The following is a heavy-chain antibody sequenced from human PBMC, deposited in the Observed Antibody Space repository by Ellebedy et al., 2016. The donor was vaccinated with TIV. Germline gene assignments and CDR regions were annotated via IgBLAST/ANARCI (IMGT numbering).Heavy chain of an antibody. CDR1: GFTFSSYS. CDR3: ARDFSSPHSS. V-gene: IGHV3-48*04. Sequence: GGSLRLSXAASGFTFSSYSMNWVRQAPGKGLEWVSYISSSSSTIYYADSVKGRFTISRDNAKNSLYLQMNSLRADDTAVYYCARDFSSPHSSWGQGTLVTVSS. D-gene: IGHD6-13*01. CDR2: ISSSSSTI. J-gene: IGHJ5*02.